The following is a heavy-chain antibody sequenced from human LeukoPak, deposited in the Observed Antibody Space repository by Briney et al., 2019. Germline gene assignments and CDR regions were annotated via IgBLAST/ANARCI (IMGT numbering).Heavy chain of an antibody. Sequence: SETLSLTCTVSGGSISSYYWSWIRQPPGKGLEWIGYIYYSGSTNYNPSLKSRVTISVDTSKNQFSLKLSSVTAADTAVYYCARGYDISRRYYGMDVWGKGTTVTVSS. CDR1: GGSISSYY. V-gene: IGHV4-59*01. CDR3: ARGYDISRRYYGMDV. D-gene: IGHD3-9*01. CDR2: IYYSGST. J-gene: IGHJ6*04.